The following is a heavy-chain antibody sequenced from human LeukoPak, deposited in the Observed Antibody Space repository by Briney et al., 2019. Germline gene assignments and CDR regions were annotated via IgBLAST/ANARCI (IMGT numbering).Heavy chain of an antibody. V-gene: IGHV1-69*05. CDR2: IIPIFGTP. CDR3: ASRYGSGSYREGIDY. D-gene: IGHD3-10*01. Sequence: SVKVSCKASGGTFSSYAISWVRQAPGQGLEWMGRIIPIFGTPNYAQKFQGRVTITTDESTSTAYMELSSLRSEDTAVYYCASRYGSGSYREGIDYWGQGTLVTVSS. J-gene: IGHJ4*02. CDR1: GGTFSSYA.